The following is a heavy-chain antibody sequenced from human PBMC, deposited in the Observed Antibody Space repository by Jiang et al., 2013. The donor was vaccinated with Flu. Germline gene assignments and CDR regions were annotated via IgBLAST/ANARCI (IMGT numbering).Heavy chain of an antibody. D-gene: IGHD6-13*01. Sequence: IIYPGDSDTRYSPSFQGQVTISADKSISTAYLQWSSLKASDTAMYYCARRWGSWRNAFDIWGQGTMVTVSS. J-gene: IGHJ3*02. CDR2: IYPGDSDT. CDR3: ARRWGSWRNAFDI. V-gene: IGHV5-51*01.